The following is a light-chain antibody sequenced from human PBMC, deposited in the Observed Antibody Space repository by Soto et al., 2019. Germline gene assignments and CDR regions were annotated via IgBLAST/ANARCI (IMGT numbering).Light chain of an antibody. CDR3: QQYNSYSLT. V-gene: IGKV1-5*03. CDR2: KAS. J-gene: IGKJ1*01. CDR1: QSISSW. Sequence: IQMTQSPSTLSASVGDRVTITCRASQSISSWLAWYQQKPGKAPKLLIYKASSLESGVPSRFSGSGSGTEFTLIISRLQPDDFATYYCQQYNSYSLTFGQGTKVEIK.